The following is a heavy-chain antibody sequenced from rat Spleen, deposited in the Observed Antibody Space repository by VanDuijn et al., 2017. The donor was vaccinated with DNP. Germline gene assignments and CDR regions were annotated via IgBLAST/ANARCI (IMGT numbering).Heavy chain of an antibody. CDR2: INKDSSTI. D-gene: IGHD1-11*01. CDR1: GFNFNDYW. CDR3: ARGPNYGGYADYFDY. V-gene: IGHV4-2*01. Sequence: EVKLVESGGGLVQPGRSLKLSCAASGFNFNDYWMGWVRQAPGKGLEWIGQINKDSSTITYIPSLKDKFTISRDNDQNNLYLQMSKLGSEDTAIYYCARGPNYGGYADYFDYWGQGVMVTVSS. J-gene: IGHJ2*01.